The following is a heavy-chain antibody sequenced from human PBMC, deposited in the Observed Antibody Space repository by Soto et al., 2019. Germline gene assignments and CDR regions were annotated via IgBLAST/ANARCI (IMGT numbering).Heavy chain of an antibody. J-gene: IGHJ5*02. CDR1: GGTFSSYA. V-gene: IGHV1-69*01. Sequence: QVLLVQSGAEVKRPGSSVQVSCKASGGTFSSYASSCVRQAPGQWLVWMGGIIPISGTANYAQKFKGRVPITADESTSTAYLELSSMTSDETAVYYCARGGVPVVGAMNLFDHWGQRTLVTVAS. CDR2: IIPISGTA. CDR3: ARGGVPVVGAMNLFDH. D-gene: IGHD2-2*01.